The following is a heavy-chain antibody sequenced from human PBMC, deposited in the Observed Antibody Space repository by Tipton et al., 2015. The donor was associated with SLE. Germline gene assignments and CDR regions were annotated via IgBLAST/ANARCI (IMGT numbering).Heavy chain of an antibody. V-gene: IGHV4-34*01. CDR1: GGSFSGYY. CDR3: AGPGRDYGMDV. Sequence: LSLTCAVYGGSFSGYYWSWIRQPPGKGLEWIGEINHSGSTNYNPSLKSRVTISVDTSKNQFSLKLSSVTAADTAVYYCAGPGRDYGMDVWGQGTTVTVSS. J-gene: IGHJ6*02. CDR2: INHSGST.